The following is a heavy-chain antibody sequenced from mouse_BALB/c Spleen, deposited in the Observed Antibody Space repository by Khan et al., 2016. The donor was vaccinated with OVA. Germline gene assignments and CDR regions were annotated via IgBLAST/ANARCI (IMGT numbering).Heavy chain of an antibody. D-gene: IGHD1-1*01. CDR2: IYPGSGST. CDR1: GYNFTSYW. CDR3: ARRNDYGTVLFDY. V-gene: IGHV1-55*01. J-gene: IGHJ2*01. Sequence: QVQLQQPGAELVKPGTSVKLSCKASGYNFTSYWINWVKLRPGQGLEWIGDIYPGSGSTKYNEKFKSKATLTVDTSSSTAYIQLISLASEDSALYYCARRNDYGTVLFDYWGQGTTLTVSS.